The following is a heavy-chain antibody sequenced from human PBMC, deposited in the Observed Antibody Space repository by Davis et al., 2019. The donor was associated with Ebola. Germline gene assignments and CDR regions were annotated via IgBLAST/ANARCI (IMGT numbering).Heavy chain of an antibody. J-gene: IGHJ4*02. CDR2: IYYSGNT. CDR3: ARRNYYYENF. Sequence: MPSETLSLTCVVSGGSISSSNWWTWVRQPPGKGLEWIGSIYYSGNTYYSPSLRSRVTMSVDSSKNQFSLELSSVTAADTAIYYCARRNYYYENFWGQGILVTVSS. V-gene: IGHV4-39*01. CDR1: GGSISSSNW. D-gene: IGHD3-22*01.